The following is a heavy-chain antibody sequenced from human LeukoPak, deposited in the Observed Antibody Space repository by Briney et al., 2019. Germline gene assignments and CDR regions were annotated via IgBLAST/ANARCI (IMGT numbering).Heavy chain of an antibody. CDR3: ARVHCSSTSCYRGHFDY. D-gene: IGHD2-2*02. CDR1: GFPFSDYY. J-gene: IGHJ4*02. V-gene: IGHV3-11*01. Sequence: GGSLRLSCAASGFPFSDYYMSWIRQAPGKGLEWVSYISSSGSTIYYADSVKGRFTISRDNAKNSLYRQMNSLRAEDTAVYYCARVHCSSTSCYRGHFDYWGQGTLATVSS. CDR2: ISSSGSTI.